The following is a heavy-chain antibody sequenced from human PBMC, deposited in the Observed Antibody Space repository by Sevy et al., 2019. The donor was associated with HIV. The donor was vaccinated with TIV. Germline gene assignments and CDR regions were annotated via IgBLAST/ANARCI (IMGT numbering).Heavy chain of an antibody. CDR2: ISGSGGST. J-gene: IGHJ3*02. CDR1: GFTFSSYA. CDR3: TIPRDNSKNTRYLQMNSLRAEDTAVYYCAKDQSFLLGYCSGGSCSQFLNAFDI. Sequence: GGSLRLSCAASGFTFSSYAMSWVRQAPGKGLEWVSAISGSGGSTYYADSVKGRFTISRDNSKNTLYLQMNSLRAEDPGKGRFTIPRDNSKNTRYLQMNSLRAEDTAVYYCAKDQSFLLGYCSGGSCSQFLNAFDIWGQGTMVTVSS. V-gene: IGHV3-23*01. D-gene: IGHD3-10*01.